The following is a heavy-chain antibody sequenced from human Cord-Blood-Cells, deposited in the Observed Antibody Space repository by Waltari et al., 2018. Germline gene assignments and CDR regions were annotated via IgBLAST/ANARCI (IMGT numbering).Heavy chain of an antibody. CDR2: IIPIFGTA. V-gene: IGHV1-69*01. CDR1: GGTFSSYA. J-gene: IGHJ6*02. CDR3: ARVLGYCSGGSCYYYYGMDV. Sequence: QVQLVQSGAEVKKPGSSVKVSCKASGGTFSSYAIRWVRQAPGQGLEWMGGIIPIFGTANYAQKFQGRVTITADESTSTAYMELSSLRSEDTAVYYCARVLGYCSGGSCYYYYGMDVWGQGTTVTVSS. D-gene: IGHD2-15*01.